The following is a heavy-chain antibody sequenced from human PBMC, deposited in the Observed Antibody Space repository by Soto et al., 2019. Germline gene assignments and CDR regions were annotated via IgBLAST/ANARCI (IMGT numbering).Heavy chain of an antibody. Sequence: ASVKVSCKASGGTFSSYAISWVRQAPGQGLEWMGGIIPIFGTANYAQKFQGRVTITADESTSTAYMELSSLRSEDTAVYYCARSYYYDSSGKYNWFDPWGQGTLVTVSS. CDR1: GGTFSSYA. CDR3: ARSYYYDSSGKYNWFDP. D-gene: IGHD3-22*01. J-gene: IGHJ5*02. V-gene: IGHV1-69*13. CDR2: IIPIFGTA.